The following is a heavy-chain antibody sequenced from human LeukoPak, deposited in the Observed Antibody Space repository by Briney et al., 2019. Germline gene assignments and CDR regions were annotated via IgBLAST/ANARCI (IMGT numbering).Heavy chain of an antibody. V-gene: IGHV3-30*18. J-gene: IGHJ1*01. CDR2: ISYDGSNT. CDR3: AKIGLFGYYDSSGYFGEYFQH. CDR1: GFTFTIDG. Sequence: SRRPLRPSCALSGFTFTIDGIDWVRHAPGKGLGWEAVISYDGSNTYYTDSVKGRSTIYKDHPKNTPYLQMDSLRAEDTAVYYCAKIGLFGYYDSSGYFGEYFQHWGEGTLVSVSS. D-gene: IGHD3-22*01.